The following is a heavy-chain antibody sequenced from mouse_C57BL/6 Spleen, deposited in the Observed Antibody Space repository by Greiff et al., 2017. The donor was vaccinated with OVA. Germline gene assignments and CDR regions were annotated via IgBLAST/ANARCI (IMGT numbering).Heavy chain of an antibody. Sequence: QVQLQQPGAELVKPGASVKMSCKASGYTFTSYWITWVKQRPGQGLEWIGDISPGSGSTNYNEKFQSKATLTVDTSSSTADMQLSSLTSKDSAVYYCARGGVITTVGVFDYWGQGTTLTVSS. D-gene: IGHD1-1*01. CDR2: ISPGSGST. CDR3: ARGGVITTVGVFDY. CDR1: GYTFTSYW. V-gene: IGHV1-55*01. J-gene: IGHJ2*01.